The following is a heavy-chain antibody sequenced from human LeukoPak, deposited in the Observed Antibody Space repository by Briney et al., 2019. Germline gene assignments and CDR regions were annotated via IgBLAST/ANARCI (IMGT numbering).Heavy chain of an antibody. J-gene: IGHJ4*02. CDR2: IYSGGRA. V-gene: IGHV3-53*05. D-gene: IGHD6-6*01. Sequence: GGSLRLSCAASGFTVSSNYMPWLRPAPGRGLEWVSVIYSGGRASYADSVKRRFTISRDNSKNTLYRQMNSLRTEDTAVYYCARDRVDYWGQGTLVTVSS. CDR1: GFTVSSNY. CDR3: ARDRVDY.